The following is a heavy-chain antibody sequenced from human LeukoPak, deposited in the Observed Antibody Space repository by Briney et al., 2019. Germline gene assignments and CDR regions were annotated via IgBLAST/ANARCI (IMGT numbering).Heavy chain of an antibody. CDR2: INHSGST. D-gene: IGHD3-9*01. CDR3: ARRPHYDILTGYYLPFDY. J-gene: IGHJ4*02. CDR1: GGSFSGYY. V-gene: IGHV4-34*01. Sequence: SETLSLTCAVYGGSFSGYYWSWIRQPPGKGLEWIGEINHSGSTNYNPSLKSRVTISVDTSKYQFSLKLSSVTAADTAVYYCARRPHYDILTGYYLPFDYWGQGTLVTVSS.